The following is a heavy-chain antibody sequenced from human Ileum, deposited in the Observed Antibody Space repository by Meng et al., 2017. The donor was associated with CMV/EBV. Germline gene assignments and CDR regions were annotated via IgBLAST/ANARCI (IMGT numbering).Heavy chain of an antibody. V-gene: IGHV1-2*06. CDR1: GYTFTDYY. CDR2: IHPNSGDT. J-gene: IGHJ4*02. Sequence: VKVSCKASGYTFTDYYMHWVRQAHGQGLEWMGRIHPNSGDTVYAQKFQGRVTLTRDTSISTAYMEVSSLRSDDTAVYYCARNYRDYWGQGTLVTVSS. D-gene: IGHD3-10*01. CDR3: ARNYRDY.